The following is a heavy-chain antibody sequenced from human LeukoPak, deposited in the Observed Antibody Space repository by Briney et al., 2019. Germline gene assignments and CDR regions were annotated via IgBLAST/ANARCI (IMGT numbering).Heavy chain of an antibody. V-gene: IGHV3-20*04. Sequence: PGGSLRLSCAASGFTFDDYGMSWVRQAPGKGLEWVSGINWNGGGTGYADSVKGRFTISRDNAKNSLYLQMNSLRAEDTALYYCAREGYYDSSGYFDYWGQGTLVTVSS. CDR1: GFTFDDYG. CDR2: INWNGGGT. CDR3: AREGYYDSSGYFDY. J-gene: IGHJ4*02. D-gene: IGHD3-22*01.